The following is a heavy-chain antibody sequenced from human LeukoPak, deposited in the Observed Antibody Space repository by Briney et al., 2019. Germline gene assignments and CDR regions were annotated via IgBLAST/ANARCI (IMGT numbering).Heavy chain of an antibody. D-gene: IGHD3-9*01. CDR3: ARVLRYFDWLGGVDYYFDS. Sequence: SETLSLTCAVSGGSISSSNRWSWVRQPAGKGLEWIGIIYQSGSTNYNPSLKSRVTISVDKSKNQFSLKLSSVTAADTAVYYCARVLRYFDWLGGVDYYFDSWGQGTLVTVSS. V-gene: IGHV4-4*02. CDR2: IYQSGST. J-gene: IGHJ4*02. CDR1: GGSISSSNR.